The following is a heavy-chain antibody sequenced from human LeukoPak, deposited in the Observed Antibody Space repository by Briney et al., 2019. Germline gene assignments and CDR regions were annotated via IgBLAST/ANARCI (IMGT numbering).Heavy chain of an antibody. CDR2: IYYSGST. D-gene: IGHD1-1*01. Sequence: SETLSLTCAVSGGSISSGGYSWSWIRQPPGKGLEWIGYIYYSGSTNFNPSLNGRVSISRDTTKNLFSLRLRSVPAADTAVYFCARGRVSSSTWYSTYYYYFYMDVWGKGTTVTVSS. J-gene: IGHJ6*03. CDR1: GGSISSGGYS. CDR3: ARGRVSSSTWYSTYYYYFYMDV. V-gene: IGHV4-61*03.